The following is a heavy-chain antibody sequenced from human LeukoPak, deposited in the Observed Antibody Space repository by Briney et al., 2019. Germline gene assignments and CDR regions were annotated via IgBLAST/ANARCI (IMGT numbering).Heavy chain of an antibody. Sequence: GESLKISCKGSGYSFTSYWIGWVRQMPGKGLEWMGIIYPGDSDTRYSPSFQGQVTISADKSISTAYLQWSSLKASDTAMYYCARNGGNSPLILDAFDIWGQGTMVTVSS. J-gene: IGHJ3*02. CDR3: ARNGGNSPLILDAFDI. CDR2: IYPGDSDT. V-gene: IGHV5-51*01. D-gene: IGHD4-23*01. CDR1: GYSFTSYW.